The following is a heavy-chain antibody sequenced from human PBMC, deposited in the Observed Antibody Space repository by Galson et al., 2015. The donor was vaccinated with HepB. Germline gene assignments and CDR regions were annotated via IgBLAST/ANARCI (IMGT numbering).Heavy chain of an antibody. V-gene: IGHV1-3*01. CDR1: GYTFTSYA. CDR2: INADHGNT. J-gene: IGHJ1*01. CDR3: ARASGYCTSISCYGGHFQY. Sequence: SVKVSCKASGYTFTSYAMHWMRQAPGQRLEWMGWINADHGNTKYSQKFQGRLMITRDTSASTAYMELSSLRSEDTAVYYCARASGYCTSISCYGGHFQYWGQGTLVTVSS. D-gene: IGHD2-2*01.